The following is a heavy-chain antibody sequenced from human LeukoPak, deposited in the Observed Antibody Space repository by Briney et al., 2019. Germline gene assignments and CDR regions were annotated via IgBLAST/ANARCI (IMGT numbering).Heavy chain of an antibody. D-gene: IGHD7-27*01. V-gene: IGHV3-23*01. J-gene: IGHJ4*02. CDR2: ISGSDSNT. CDR3: ARVIGNNWGSGYVTGDDY. CDR1: GFTFSNYA. Sequence: GGSLRLSCAASGFTFSNYAMTWVRQAPGKGLEGVSSISGSDSNTYYTHSVKGRFTISRDNSKSTLYLQMNSLRVEDTAVYYCARVIGNNWGSGYVTGDDYWGQGTLVTASS.